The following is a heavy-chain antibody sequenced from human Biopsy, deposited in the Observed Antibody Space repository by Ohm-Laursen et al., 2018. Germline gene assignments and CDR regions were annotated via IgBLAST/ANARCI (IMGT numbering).Heavy chain of an antibody. J-gene: IGHJ3*01. D-gene: IGHD6-25*01. CDR1: GPTFTDAW. Sequence: GPTFTDAWMSWVRQAPGKGLEWVGRIKSKMDGGTADYAAPVKGRFTISRDDSKNTLYLQMNNLKTEDTALYYCAALVPTWGQGTMVTVSS. CDR2: IKSKMDGGTA. CDR3: AALVPT. V-gene: IGHV3-15*01.